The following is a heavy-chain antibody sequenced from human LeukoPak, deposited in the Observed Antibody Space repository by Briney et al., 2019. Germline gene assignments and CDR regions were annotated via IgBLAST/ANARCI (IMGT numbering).Heavy chain of an antibody. Sequence: ASVKVSCKASGYSFSIFGISWVRQAPGQGLEWMGWISVYNGNIKHGQKFQGRVTMTTDTSTNTAYMELTSLRFDDTAVYYCARDPCGNPCFYFDLWGQGALVTVTA. J-gene: IGHJ4*02. CDR1: GYSFSIFG. CDR2: ISVYNGNI. V-gene: IGHV1-18*01. CDR3: ARDPCGNPCFYFDL. D-gene: IGHD1-1*01.